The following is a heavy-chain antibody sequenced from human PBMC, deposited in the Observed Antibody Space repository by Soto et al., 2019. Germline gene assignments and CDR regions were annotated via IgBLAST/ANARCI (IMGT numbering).Heavy chain of an antibody. Sequence: GGSLRLSCAASGFTFSSYAMSWVRQAPGKGLEWVSAISGSGGSTYYADSVKGRSTISRDNSKNTLYLQMNSLRAEATAVDYCAKDCFVGYSSSWERIDYWGQGTLVTVSS. CDR1: GFTFSSYA. V-gene: IGHV3-23*01. CDR3: AKDCFVGYSSSWERIDY. D-gene: IGHD6-13*01. CDR2: ISGSGGST. J-gene: IGHJ4*02.